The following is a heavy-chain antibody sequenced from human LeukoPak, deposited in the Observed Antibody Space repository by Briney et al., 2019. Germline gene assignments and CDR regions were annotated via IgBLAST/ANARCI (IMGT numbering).Heavy chain of an antibody. J-gene: IGHJ6*03. V-gene: IGHV1-46*01. D-gene: IGHD3-10*01. CDR1: GYTFTSYY. CDR3: ARGPSITMVRGGQWYYYMDV. Sequence: ASVKVSCKASGYTFTSYYMHWVRQAPGQGLEWMGIINPSGGSTNYAQKFQGRVTMTRYTYTNTVYMELSSLRSEDTAVYYCARGPSITMVRGGQWYYYMDVWGKGTTVTISS. CDR2: INPSGGST.